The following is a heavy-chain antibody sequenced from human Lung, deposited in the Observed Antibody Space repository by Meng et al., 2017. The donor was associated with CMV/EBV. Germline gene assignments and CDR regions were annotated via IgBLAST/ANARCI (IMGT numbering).Heavy chain of an antibody. CDR3: ARGTPGRSYSDY. D-gene: IGHD3-10*01. J-gene: IGHJ4*02. Sequence: QVHLLPSGAEVKKPGASVRVPCEAFGYTFASYGISWLRQAPGQGLEWMGWFVNNVDTYSAQKFQGRVTMTTDTHTSTAFMELRSLRSDDTAVYYCARGTPGRSYSDYWGQGTLVTVSS. V-gene: IGHV1-18*01. CDR1: GYTFASYG. CDR2: FVNNVDT.